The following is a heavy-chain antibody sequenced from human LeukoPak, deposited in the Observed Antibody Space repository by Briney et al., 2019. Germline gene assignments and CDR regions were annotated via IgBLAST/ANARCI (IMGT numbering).Heavy chain of an antibody. V-gene: IGHV1-2*02. J-gene: IGHJ5*02. CDR3: ARGKSNLVAQNWLDP. CDR2: INPNSGGT. Sequence: ASVKVSCKASGYTFNGYYIHWVRQAPGQGLEWMGWINPNSGGTNYAQKFQDRVTMTRDTSISTAYMELSRLTSDDTATYYCARGKSNLVAQNWLDPWGQGTLVTVSS. CDR1: GYTFNGYY. D-gene: IGHD5-24*01.